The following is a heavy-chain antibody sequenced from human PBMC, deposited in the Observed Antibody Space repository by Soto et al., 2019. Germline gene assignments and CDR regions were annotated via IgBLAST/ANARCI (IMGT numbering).Heavy chain of an antibody. J-gene: IGHJ5*02. CDR1: GGFNSYS. V-gene: IGHV1-69*06. D-gene: IGHD2-2*01. CDR3: ARGGPVIIPAATNWFDP. Sequence: QMQLVQSGAEVKKPGSSVKVSCKGSGGFNSYSISWVRQAPGQGLEWMGGIIPIFATPNYAQKFQGRVTITADKSTSTAYMELSRLTSEDTAVYYCARGGPVIIPAATNWFDPWGQGTLVSVSS. CDR2: IIPIFATP.